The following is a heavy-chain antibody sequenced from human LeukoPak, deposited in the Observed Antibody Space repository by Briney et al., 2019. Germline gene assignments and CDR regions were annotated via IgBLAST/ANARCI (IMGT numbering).Heavy chain of an antibody. J-gene: IGHJ4*01. CDR3: ARDGTAPGLYFDL. CDR2: IRQDGSEK. CDR1: GFTLTDFW. Sequence: SGGSLRLSCEVSGFTLTDFWMNWVRQAPGKGPEWVASIRQDGSEKTYVDSVKGRFTISRDNTKNSLSLQLNGLRAEDTAVYYCARDGTAPGLYFDLWGQGTLVTVSS. V-gene: IGHV3-7*01. D-gene: IGHD6-13*01.